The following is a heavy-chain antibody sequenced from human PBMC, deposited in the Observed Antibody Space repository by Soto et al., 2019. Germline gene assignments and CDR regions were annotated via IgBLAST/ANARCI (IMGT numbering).Heavy chain of an antibody. CDR3: ARAEAATGRTSSRGGYYYGMDV. D-gene: IGHD2-15*01. CDR1: GGSITSGANY. Sequence: QVQLQESDPGLVKPSQTLSLTCTVSGGSITSGANYWSWIRQHPGKGLEWIGYIYNSGSTYYNPSLQRPLTTSVETSKNQFSLQLSSVTAADTAVYYCARAEAATGRTSSRGGYYYGMDVWGQGTTVTVSS. V-gene: IGHV4-31*01. CDR2: IYNSGST. J-gene: IGHJ6*02.